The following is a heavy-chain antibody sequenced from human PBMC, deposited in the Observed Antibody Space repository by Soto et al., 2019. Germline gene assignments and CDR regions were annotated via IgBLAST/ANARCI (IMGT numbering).Heavy chain of an antibody. CDR1: GFTFSSYA. D-gene: IGHD3-10*01. CDR2: ISGSGGST. J-gene: IGHJ4*02. Sequence: GGSLRLSCAASGFTFSSYAMSWVRQAPGKGLEWVSAISGSGGSTYYADSVKGRFTISRDNSKNTLYLQMNSLRAEDTAVYYCAKFKAYYYGSGDYFDYWGQGTLVTVSS. V-gene: IGHV3-23*01. CDR3: AKFKAYYYGSGDYFDY.